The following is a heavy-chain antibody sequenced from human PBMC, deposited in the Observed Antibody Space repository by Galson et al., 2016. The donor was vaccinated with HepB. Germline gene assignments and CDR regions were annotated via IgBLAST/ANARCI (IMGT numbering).Heavy chain of an antibody. Sequence: PALVKPTQTLTLTCTFSGFSLSTHGMGVGRIRQPPGEALEWLAVIYWDDDKRYSPSLQNRLTITKDTSKNQVVLTMSTLSPVDTATYFCAHTTFYVMLDAFDVWGQGTVVTVSS. J-gene: IGHJ3*01. CDR3: AHTTFYVMLDAFDV. D-gene: IGHD2/OR15-2a*01. CDR2: IYWDDDK. V-gene: IGHV2-5*08. CDR1: GFSLSTHGMG.